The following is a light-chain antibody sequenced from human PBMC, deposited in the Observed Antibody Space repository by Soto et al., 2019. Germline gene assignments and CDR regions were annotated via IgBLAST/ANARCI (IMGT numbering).Light chain of an antibody. CDR2: EVS. Sequence: QSELTQPASVSGSPGQSITISCTGTSSDVVRYNYVSWYQQHPGKAPKLMIYEVSNRPSGVSNRFSGSKSANTASLTISGIQAEDEADYYCSSYTSSNNPYVFGTGTKVTVL. J-gene: IGLJ1*01. CDR3: SSYTSSNNPYV. V-gene: IGLV2-14*01. CDR1: SSDVVRYNY.